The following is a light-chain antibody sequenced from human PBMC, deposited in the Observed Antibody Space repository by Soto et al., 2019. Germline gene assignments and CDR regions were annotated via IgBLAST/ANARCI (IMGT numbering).Light chain of an antibody. V-gene: IGKV1-39*01. CDR3: QHGYSTPLT. Sequence: DIQMTQSPSSLSASVVDRVTITFRASQSISTYLHWYQQTPGKAPNLLIYAASTLQSGVPSRFSGSGSGTDFTLTISSLQPEDFATYFCQHGYSTPLTCGGGTKGDI. CDR1: QSISTY. J-gene: IGKJ4*01. CDR2: AAS.